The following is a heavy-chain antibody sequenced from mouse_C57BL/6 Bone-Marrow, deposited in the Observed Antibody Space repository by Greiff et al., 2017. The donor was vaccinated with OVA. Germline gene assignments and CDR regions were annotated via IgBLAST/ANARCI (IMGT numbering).Heavy chain of an antibody. Sequence: QVQLKQPGAELVKPGASVKLSCKASGYTFTSYWMQWVKQRPGQGLEWIGEIDPSDSYTNYNQKFKGKATLTVDTSSSTAYMQLSSLTSEDSAVYYCAREGYGSSYGYYFDYWGQGTTLTVSS. CDR1: GYTFTSYW. J-gene: IGHJ2*01. CDR3: AREGYGSSYGYYFDY. CDR2: IDPSDSYT. V-gene: IGHV1-50*01. D-gene: IGHD1-1*01.